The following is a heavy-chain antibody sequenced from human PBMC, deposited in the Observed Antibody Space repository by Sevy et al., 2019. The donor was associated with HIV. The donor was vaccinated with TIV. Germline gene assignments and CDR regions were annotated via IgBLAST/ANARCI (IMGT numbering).Heavy chain of an antibody. V-gene: IGHV3-11*04. J-gene: IGHJ3*02. D-gene: IGHD3-10*01. CDR3: ARDGASVVRGVIITVYAFDI. Sequence: GGSLRLSCVASGFTFSDYYMSWIRQAPGKGLEWVSYISSSGSTIYYADSVKGRFTISRDNAKNSLYLQMNSLRAEDTAVYYCARDGASVVRGVIITVYAFDIWGQGTMVTVSS. CDR1: GFTFSDYY. CDR2: ISSSGSTI.